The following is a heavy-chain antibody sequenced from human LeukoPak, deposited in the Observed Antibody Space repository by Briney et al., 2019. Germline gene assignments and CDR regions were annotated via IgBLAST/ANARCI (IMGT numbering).Heavy chain of an antibody. Sequence: GGSLRLSCAASGFDFSAYGMNWVRQAPGKGLEWVSAICGSGATIYYADSVKGRFTISRDNSKNTLYLQMNSLRAEDTAVYYCARDRGYCDYWGLGTLVTVSS. CDR3: ARDRGYCDY. J-gene: IGHJ4*02. V-gene: IGHV3-23*01. CDR2: ICGSGATI. CDR1: GFDFSAYG. D-gene: IGHD3-10*01.